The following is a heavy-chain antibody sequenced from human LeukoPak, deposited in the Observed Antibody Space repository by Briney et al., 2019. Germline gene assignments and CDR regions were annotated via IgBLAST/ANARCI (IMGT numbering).Heavy chain of an antibody. CDR3: ARGIVGATAVFDY. CDR2: IYYSGST. V-gene: IGHV4-39*07. J-gene: IGHJ4*02. Sequence: PSETLSLTCTVSGGSISSSSYYWGWIRQPPGKGLEGIGSIYYSGSTYYNPSLKSRVTISVDTSKNQFSLKLSSVTAADTAVYYCARGIVGATAVFDYWGQGTLVTVSS. D-gene: IGHD1-26*01. CDR1: GGSISSSSYY.